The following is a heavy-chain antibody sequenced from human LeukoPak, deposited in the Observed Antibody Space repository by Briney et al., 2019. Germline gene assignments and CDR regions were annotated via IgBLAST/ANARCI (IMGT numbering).Heavy chain of an antibody. D-gene: IGHD3-22*01. CDR1: GFTVSSNY. CDR3: ARGGAYYDVGAFDI. V-gene: IGHV3-66*01. Sequence: GGSLRLYCAASGFTVSSNYMSWVRQAPGKGLEWVSVIYSGGSTYYADSVKGRFTISRDNSKNTLYLQMNSLRAEDTAVYYCARGGAYYDVGAFDIWGQGTMVTVSS. CDR2: IYSGGST. J-gene: IGHJ3*02.